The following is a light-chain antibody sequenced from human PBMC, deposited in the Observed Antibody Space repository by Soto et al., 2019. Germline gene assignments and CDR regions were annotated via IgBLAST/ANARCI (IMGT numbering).Light chain of an antibody. CDR1: SSDVGGYNY. J-gene: IGLJ2*01. CDR2: DVS. CDR3: SSYTSSSSVL. Sequence: QSALTQPASVSGSPGQSITISCTGTSSDVGGYNYVSWYQQHPGKAPKLMIYDVSNRPSGVSNRFSGSKSGNTASLTISGLQAEDGADYYCSSYTSSSSVLLGGGTKLTVL. V-gene: IGLV2-14*03.